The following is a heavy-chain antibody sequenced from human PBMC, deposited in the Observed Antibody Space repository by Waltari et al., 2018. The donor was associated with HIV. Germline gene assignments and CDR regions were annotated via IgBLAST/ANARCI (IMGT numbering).Heavy chain of an antibody. CDR1: GDSISSYY. CDR2: IYTSGST. Sequence: QVQLQESGPGLVKPSATLSLTCTVSGDSISSYYWTWIRRPAGKGLEWIGRIYTSGSTSYNPSLKNRVTMSLDTSKNQFSLKLTSVTAADTAVYYCAREEYYDILTGPPYGLDVWGQGTTVTVSS. J-gene: IGHJ6*02. V-gene: IGHV4-4*07. CDR3: AREEYYDILTGPPYGLDV. D-gene: IGHD3-9*01.